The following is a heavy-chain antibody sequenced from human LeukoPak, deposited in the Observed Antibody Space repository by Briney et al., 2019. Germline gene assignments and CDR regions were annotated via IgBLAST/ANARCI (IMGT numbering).Heavy chain of an antibody. CDR1: GYTFSDYG. CDR2: ISAYNGNI. CDR3: ARKSIVGVIWRDP. D-gene: IGHD3-16*02. Sequence: GASVKVSCKTSGYTFSDYGVTWVRQAPGQGLEWMGWISAYNGNINYAQKFQGRVTMTIDTSTNTAYMELRSLRFDDTAVYYCARKSIVGVIWRDPWGQGTLVTVS. V-gene: IGHV1-18*04. J-gene: IGHJ5*02.